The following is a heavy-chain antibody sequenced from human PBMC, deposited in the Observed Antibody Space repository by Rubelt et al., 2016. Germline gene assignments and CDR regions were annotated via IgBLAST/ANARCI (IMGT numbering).Heavy chain of an antibody. V-gene: IGHV1-18*01. CDR1: GYTFTSYG. Sequence: QVQLVQSGAEVKKPGASVKVSCKASGYTFTSYGISWVRQAPGQGLEWMGWISAYNGNTNYAQKLAGRVTRTTDTSTSTAYMGLRSLRSDDTAVYYCARDPLPVRGVIMTPTHWGQGTLVTVSS. J-gene: IGHJ4*02. D-gene: IGHD3-10*01. CDR2: ISAYNGNT. CDR3: ARDPLPVRGVIMTPTH.